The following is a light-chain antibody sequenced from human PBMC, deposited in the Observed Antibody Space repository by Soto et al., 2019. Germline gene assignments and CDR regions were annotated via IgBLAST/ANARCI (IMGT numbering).Light chain of an antibody. CDR1: QNIVNG. J-gene: IGKJ5*01. CDR2: GAS. Sequence: ITQSLSTLSASVGDRVTIICRPSQNIVNGLAWYQQRPGKPPKILIYGASTLESGVPSRFSGSGSGTEFTLTITDLQPGDFATYFCQQYNTYSATFGQGTRLDNK. V-gene: IGKV1-5*02. CDR3: QQYNTYSAT.